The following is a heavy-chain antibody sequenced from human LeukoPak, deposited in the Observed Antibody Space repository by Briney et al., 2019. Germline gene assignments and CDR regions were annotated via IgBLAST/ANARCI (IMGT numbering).Heavy chain of an antibody. D-gene: IGHD1-26*01. V-gene: IGHV3-23*01. CDR2: ISGSGGST. CDR3: AKVSGSYWSPWFDP. J-gene: IGHJ5*02. Sequence: GGSLRLSCAASGFTFSRYAMSWVRQARGKGVEGVSAISGSGGSTNYADSVKGRFTISRDNSKNTLYLQVNSLRAEDTAVYYCAKVSGSYWSPWFDPWGQGTLVTVSS. CDR1: GFTFSRYA.